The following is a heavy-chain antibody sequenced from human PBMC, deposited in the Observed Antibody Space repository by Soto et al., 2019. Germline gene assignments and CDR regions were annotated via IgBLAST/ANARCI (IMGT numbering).Heavy chain of an antibody. Sequence: ASVKVSCKASGGTFSSYAISWVRQAPGQGLEWMGGIIPIFGTANYAQKFQGRVTITADESTSTAYMELSSLRSEDTAVDYCARSIAADSWFDPWGQGTLVTVSS. V-gene: IGHV1-69*13. CDR1: GGTFSSYA. D-gene: IGHD6-13*01. CDR2: IIPIFGTA. J-gene: IGHJ5*02. CDR3: ARSIAADSWFDP.